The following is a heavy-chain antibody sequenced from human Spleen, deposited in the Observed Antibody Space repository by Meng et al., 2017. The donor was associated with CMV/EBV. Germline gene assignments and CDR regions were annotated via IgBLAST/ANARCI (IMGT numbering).Heavy chain of an antibody. V-gene: IGHV3-7*01. J-gene: IGHJ3*02. CDR2: IKQDGSEK. Sequence: GESLKISCAASGFTFSSYWMSWVRQAPGKGLEWVANIKQDGSEKYYVDSVKGRFTISRDNAKNSLYLQMNSLRAEDTAVYYCAREDGYTKRGAFDIWGQGTMVTVS. CDR1: GFTFSSYW. CDR3: AREDGYTKRGAFDI. D-gene: IGHD5-24*01.